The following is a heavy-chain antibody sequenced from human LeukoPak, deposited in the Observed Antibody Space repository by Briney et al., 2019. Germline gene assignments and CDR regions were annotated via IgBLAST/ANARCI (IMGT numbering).Heavy chain of an antibody. CDR2: IRDSGET. J-gene: IGHJ5*01. CDR1: GFLVNNYY. D-gene: IGHD1-1*01. Sequence: GGSLRLSCTVSGFLVNNYYMSWVRQAPGKGLEWVSLIRDSGETFYAESVKGRVTISRDNSKNKMFLQMNRMTAEDTAVYFCARRRPLTQLCAEFASWGEGNLVTVSS. V-gene: IGHV3-66*02. CDR3: ARRRPLTQLCAEFAS.